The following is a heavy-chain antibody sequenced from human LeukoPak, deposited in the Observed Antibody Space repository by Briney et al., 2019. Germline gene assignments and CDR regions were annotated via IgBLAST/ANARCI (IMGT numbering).Heavy chain of an antibody. CDR1: GFIFDDYA. CDR3: AKDSAVRQVTAYYYGMDV. V-gene: IGHV3-9*01. D-gene: IGHD3-10*02. J-gene: IGHJ6*02. Sequence: GGALRLSCAASGFIFDDYAMHWVRQAAGKGLERVSGISWNSGSIDYAGSVKGRFTISSDNANNSLSLQMNSLRAEDTGLYYCAKDSAVRQVTAYYYGMDVWGQGTTVTVSS. CDR2: ISWNSGSI.